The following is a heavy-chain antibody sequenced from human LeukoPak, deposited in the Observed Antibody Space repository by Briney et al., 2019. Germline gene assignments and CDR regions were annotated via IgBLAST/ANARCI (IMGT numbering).Heavy chain of an antibody. CDR3: ARDPYGGNSALYYYYYGMDV. D-gene: IGHD4-23*01. CDR1: GFTFSSYA. J-gene: IGHJ6*02. Sequence: GGSLRLSCAASGFTFSSYAMHWVRQAPGKGPEWVAVISYDGSNKYYADSVKGRFTISRDNSKNTLYLQMNSLRAEDTAVYYCARDPYGGNSALYYYYYGMDVWGQETTVTVSS. V-gene: IGHV3-30*04. CDR2: ISYDGSNK.